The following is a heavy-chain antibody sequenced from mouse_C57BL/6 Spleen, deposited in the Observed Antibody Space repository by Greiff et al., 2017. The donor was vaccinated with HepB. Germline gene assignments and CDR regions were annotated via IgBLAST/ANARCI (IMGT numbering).Heavy chain of an antibody. CDR2: ISYDGSN. CDR1: GYSITSGYY. V-gene: IGHV3-6*01. Sequence: EVKLQESGPGLVKPSQSLSLTCSVTGYSITSGYYWNWIRQFPGNKLEWMGYISYDGSNNYNPSLKNRISITRDTSKNQFFLKLNSVTTEDTATYYCARDRGYSNFFAYWGQGTRVTVSA. CDR3: ARDRGYSNFFAY. D-gene: IGHD2-5*01. J-gene: IGHJ3*01.